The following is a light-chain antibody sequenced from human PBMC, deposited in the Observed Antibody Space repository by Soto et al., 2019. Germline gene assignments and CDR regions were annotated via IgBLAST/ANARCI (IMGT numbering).Light chain of an antibody. V-gene: IGKV3-15*01. CDR1: QSVAYN. CDR2: GAS. J-gene: IGKJ4*01. CDR3: QQYNDWPPLT. Sequence: EILMTQSPVTLSVSPGESATLSCRASQSVAYNLAWYQQKPGQAPRLLIYGASTRATDIPARFSGSGFGTEFTLTINSLQSEDFAVYYCQQYNDWPPLTFGGGTKVEIK.